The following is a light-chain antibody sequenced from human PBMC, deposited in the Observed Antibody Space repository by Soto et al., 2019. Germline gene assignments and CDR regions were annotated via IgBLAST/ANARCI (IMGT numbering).Light chain of an antibody. J-gene: IGLJ2*01. CDR2: TNN. CDR1: SSNIGTKT. V-gene: IGLV1-44*01. Sequence: QSVLTQPPSASGIPGQRVTISCSGSSSNIGTKTVNWYQQLPGTAPKVLIYTNNQRPSGVPDRFSGSKSGTSASLAISGLQSEDEPDYYCAAWDDSLSGVVFGGGTKLTVL. CDR3: AAWDDSLSGVV.